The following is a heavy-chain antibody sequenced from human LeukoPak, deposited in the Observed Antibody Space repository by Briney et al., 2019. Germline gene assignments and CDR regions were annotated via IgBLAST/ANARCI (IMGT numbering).Heavy chain of an antibody. V-gene: IGHV3-23*01. J-gene: IGHJ4*02. D-gene: IGHD4-17*01. CDR3: AKNLRGPYGDETIFDY. Sequence: QPGGSPRLSCAASGFIFSNYGMSWVRQAPGKGLEWVSAISGSGGSTYYADSVKGRFTISRDNSKNTLYLQMNSLRAEDTAVYYCAKNLRGPYGDETIFDYWGQGTLVTVSS. CDR1: GFIFSNYG. CDR2: ISGSGGST.